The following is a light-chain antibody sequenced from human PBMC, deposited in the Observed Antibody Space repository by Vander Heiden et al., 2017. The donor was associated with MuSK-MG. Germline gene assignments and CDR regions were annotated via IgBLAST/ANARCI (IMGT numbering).Light chain of an antibody. CDR2: DAS. CDR3: LQRSLGPPGER. J-gene: IGKJ1*01. V-gene: IGKV3-11*01. CDR1: QNINNY. Sequence: EIVLTQSPVTLSLSPGERATLSCRASQNINNYLAWYQQKPGQAPRLLIFDASNRATGIPARFSGSGSGTDFILTISSLEPEDFAVYFCLQRSLGPPGERFGQGTKVEIK.